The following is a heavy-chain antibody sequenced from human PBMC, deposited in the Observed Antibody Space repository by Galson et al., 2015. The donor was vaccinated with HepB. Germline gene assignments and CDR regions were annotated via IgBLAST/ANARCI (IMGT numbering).Heavy chain of an antibody. CDR2: ISSSGSTI. V-gene: IGHV3-48*03. CDR3: ARDLSGSYYLSAFDI. D-gene: IGHD1-26*01. CDR1: GFTFSSYE. J-gene: IGHJ3*02. Sequence: SLRLSCAASGFTFSSYEMNWVRQAPGKGLEWVSYISSSGSTIYYADSVKGRFTISRDNAKNSLYLQMNSLRAEDTAVYYCARDLSGSYYLSAFDIWGQGTMVTVSS.